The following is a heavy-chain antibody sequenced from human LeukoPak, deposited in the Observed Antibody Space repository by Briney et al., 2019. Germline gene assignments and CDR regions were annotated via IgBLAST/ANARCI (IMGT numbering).Heavy chain of an antibody. V-gene: IGHV4-34*01. CDR3: ARRSYNSPFRY. D-gene: IGHD5-24*01. J-gene: IGHJ4*02. CDR1: GGSIASYY. CDR2: INHSGST. Sequence: SETLSLTCTVSGGSIASYYWSWIRQPPGKGLEWIGEINHSGSTNYNPSLKSRVTISVDTSKNHFSLNLRSVTAADTAVYYCARRSYNSPFRYWGQGTPVTVSS.